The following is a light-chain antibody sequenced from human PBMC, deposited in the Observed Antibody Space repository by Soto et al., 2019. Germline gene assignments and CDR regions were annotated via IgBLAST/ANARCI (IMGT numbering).Light chain of an antibody. V-gene: IGLV2-14*01. CDR2: DVS. CDR3: SSYTSSITVV. CDR1: SSDVGGYND. Sequence: QSVLTQPASVSGSPGQSITISCTGTSSDVGGYNDVSWYQQHPGKAPKLMIYDVSNRPSGVSNRFSGSKSDNTASLTISGLQAEDEADYYCSSYTSSITVVFGTGTKLTVL. J-gene: IGLJ1*01.